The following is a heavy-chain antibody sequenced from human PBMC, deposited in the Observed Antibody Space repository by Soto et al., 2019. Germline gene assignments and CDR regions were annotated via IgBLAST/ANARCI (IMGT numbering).Heavy chain of an antibody. V-gene: IGHV4-39*01. J-gene: IGHJ5*02. CDR3: ARPTRSCYNWFDP. CDR2: IYYSGST. D-gene: IGHD2-8*01. Sequence: QLQLQESGPGLVKPSETLSLTCTVSGGSISSSSYYWGWIRQPPGKGLEWIGSIYYSGSTYYNPSLNGRVTISGDASRNPFSLQLSSVTAAATAVCYWARPTRSCYNWFDPGGQGTLVTVSS. CDR1: GGSISSSSYY.